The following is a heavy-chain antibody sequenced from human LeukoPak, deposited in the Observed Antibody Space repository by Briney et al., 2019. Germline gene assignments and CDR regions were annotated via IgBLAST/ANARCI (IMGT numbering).Heavy chain of an antibody. CDR2: INPNSGGT. J-gene: IGHJ4*02. Sequence: ASVKVSCKASGYTFTGYYMHWVRQAPGQGLEWMGWINPNSGGTNYAQKFQGRVTMTRDTSISTAYMELSRLRSDDTAVYYCARTGGYSSSWSDYWGQGTLSPSPQ. CDR1: GYTFTGYY. D-gene: IGHD6-13*01. V-gene: IGHV1-2*02. CDR3: ARTGGYSSSWSDY.